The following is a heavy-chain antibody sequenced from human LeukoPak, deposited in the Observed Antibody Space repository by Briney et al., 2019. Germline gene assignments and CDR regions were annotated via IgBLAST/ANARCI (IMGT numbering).Heavy chain of an antibody. CDR1: GGSFSGYY. J-gene: IGHJ4*02. CDR2: INHSGST. V-gene: IGHV4-34*01. D-gene: IGHD5-24*01. Sequence: SETLCLTCAVYGGSFSGYYWSWIRQPPGKGLEWIGEINHSGSTNYNPSLKSRVTISVDTSKNQFSLKLSSVTAADTAVYYCARGVEIFYYFDYWGQGTLVTVSS. CDR3: ARGVEIFYYFDY.